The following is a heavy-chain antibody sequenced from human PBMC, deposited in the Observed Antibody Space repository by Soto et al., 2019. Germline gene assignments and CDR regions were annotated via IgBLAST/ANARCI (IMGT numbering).Heavy chain of an antibody. Sequence: QITLKESGPTLVKPTQTLTLTCTFSGFSLSTGGLGVGWIRQPPGEALEWLALIYWDDHKRYSPSLRSRLTITKDTSKNQVYLIMTNMDPVDTATYYCVHSRCGGDCLRSYSSHYYYGMDVWGQGTTVTVSS. V-gene: IGHV2-5*02. D-gene: IGHD2-21*02. CDR1: GFSLSTGGLG. J-gene: IGHJ6*02. CDR3: VHSRCGGDCLRSYSSHYYYGMDV. CDR2: IYWDDHK.